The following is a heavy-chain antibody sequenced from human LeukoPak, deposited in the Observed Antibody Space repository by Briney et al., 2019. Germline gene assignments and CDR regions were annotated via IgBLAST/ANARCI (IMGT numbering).Heavy chain of an antibody. Sequence: SETLSLTCTVSGYSIRSGYYWGWIGQPPGKGLEWIGSMYHSGSTYYNPSLRSRVTISVDTSKNQISLNLRSVTAADTAVYYCASVPGPNWFDPWGQGTLVTVPS. CDR2: MYHSGST. CDR3: ASVPGPNWFDP. CDR1: GYSIRSGYY. V-gene: IGHV4-38-2*02. J-gene: IGHJ5*02.